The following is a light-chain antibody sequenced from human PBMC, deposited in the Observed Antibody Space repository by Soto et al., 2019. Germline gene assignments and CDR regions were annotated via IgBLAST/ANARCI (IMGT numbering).Light chain of an antibody. CDR2: AAS. V-gene: IGKV1-27*01. J-gene: IGKJ1*01. Sequence: IPMTQSPSSLSASVGDRVTITCRASQGISNYLAWYQQKPGKVPKLLIYAASTLQSGVPSRFSGSGSGTDFTLTISSLQPEDVATYYCQKYNSAPRGPFGQGTKVDI. CDR3: QKYNSAPRGP. CDR1: QGISNY.